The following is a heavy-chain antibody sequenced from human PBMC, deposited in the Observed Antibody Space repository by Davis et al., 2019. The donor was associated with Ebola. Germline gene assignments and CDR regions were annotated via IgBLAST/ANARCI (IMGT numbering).Heavy chain of an antibody. Sequence: PGGSLRLSCAASGFTFSSYSMNWVRQAPGKGLEWVSSISSSSSYIYYADSVKGRFTISRDNSKNSLYLQMNSLRTEDTALYYCAKDISYYYDSSGYYSYYYYYGMDVWGQGTTVSVSS. CDR3: AKDISYYYDSSGYYSYYYYYGMDV. D-gene: IGHD3-22*01. J-gene: IGHJ6*02. CDR1: GFTFSSYS. V-gene: IGHV3-21*04. CDR2: ISSSSSYI.